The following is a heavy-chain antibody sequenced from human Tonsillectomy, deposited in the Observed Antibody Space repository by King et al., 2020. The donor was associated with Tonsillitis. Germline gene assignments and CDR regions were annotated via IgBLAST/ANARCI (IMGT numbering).Heavy chain of an antibody. D-gene: IGHD1-26*01. CDR3: AREDTTWSAFDI. CDR2: INHTGAT. CDR1: GGSFTDYS. V-gene: IGHV4-34*01. Sequence: VQLQQWGAGLLKPSETLSLTCAVYGGSFTDYSWSWIRQPPGKGLDWIGEINHTGATNYNPSLKSRVTISVDTSKNQFSLTLSSVTAADTAVYYCAREDTTWSAFDIWGLGTMVTVSS. J-gene: IGHJ3*02.